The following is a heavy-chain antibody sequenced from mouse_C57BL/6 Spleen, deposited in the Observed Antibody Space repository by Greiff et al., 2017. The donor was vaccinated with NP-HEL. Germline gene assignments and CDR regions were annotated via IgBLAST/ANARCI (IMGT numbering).Heavy chain of an antibody. Sequence: QVQLQQPGAELVRPGTSVKLSCKASGYTFTSYWMHWVKQRPGQGLEWIGVIDPSDSYTNYNQKFKGKATLTVDTSSSTAYMQISSLTSEDSAVYYCARSLIYYYGSSGNAMDYWGQGTSVTVSS. CDR1: GYTFTSYW. CDR3: ARSLIYYYGSSGNAMDY. D-gene: IGHD1-1*01. V-gene: IGHV1-59*01. CDR2: IDPSDSYT. J-gene: IGHJ4*01.